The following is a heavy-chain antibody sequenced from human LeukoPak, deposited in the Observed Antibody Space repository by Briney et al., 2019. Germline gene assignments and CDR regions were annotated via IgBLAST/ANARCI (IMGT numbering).Heavy chain of an antibody. CDR3: ARDALYDSSGYYYGPFDY. D-gene: IGHD3-22*01. CDR1: GFTFSSYS. Sequence: PGGSLRLSCAASGFTFSSYSMNWVRQAPGKGLEWVSSISSSSSYIYYADSVKGRFTISRDNAKNSLYLQMNSQRAEDTAVYYCARDALYDSSGYYYGPFDYWGQGTLVTVSS. V-gene: IGHV3-21*01. CDR2: ISSSSSYI. J-gene: IGHJ4*02.